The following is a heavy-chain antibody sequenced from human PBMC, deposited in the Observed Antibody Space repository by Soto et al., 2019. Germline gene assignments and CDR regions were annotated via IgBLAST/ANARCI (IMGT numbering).Heavy chain of an antibody. Sequence: QVQLVQSGAEVKKPGASVRVSCKASGYSFSADYMHWVRQAPGQGLEWMGWINPNSGDTTYLQKFQGRVTMTTDTTISTAYMDLNSLRPDDTAVYYCARSLIHWGQGTLVTVSS. CDR3: ARSLIH. D-gene: IGHD2-21*01. CDR1: GYSFSADY. J-gene: IGHJ4*02. V-gene: IGHV1-2*02. CDR2: INPNSGDT.